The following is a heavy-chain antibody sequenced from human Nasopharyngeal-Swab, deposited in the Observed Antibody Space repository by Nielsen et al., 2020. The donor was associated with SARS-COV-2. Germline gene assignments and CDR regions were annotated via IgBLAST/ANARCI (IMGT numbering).Heavy chain of an antibody. V-gene: IGHV3-11*03. CDR2: ISSSSSYT. J-gene: IGHJ4*02. CDR3: ASSNSAAAGFDY. D-gene: IGHD6-13*01. Sequence: WIRQPPGKGLEWVSYISSSSSYTNYADSVKGRFIISRDNAKNSLYLQMNSLRAEDTAVYYCASSNSAAAGFDYWGQGTLVTVSS.